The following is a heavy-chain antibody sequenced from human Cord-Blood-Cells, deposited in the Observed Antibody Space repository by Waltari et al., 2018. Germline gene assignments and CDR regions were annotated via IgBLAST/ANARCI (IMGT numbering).Heavy chain of an antibody. J-gene: IGHJ5*02. CDR1: GGSIRSYY. CDR2: IYYSGST. D-gene: IGHD6-13*01. V-gene: IGHV4-59*01. CDR3: ARMYSSSWNWFDP. Sequence: QVQLQESGPGLVKPSETLSLTCTVSGGSIRSYYWSWIRQPPGKGLEWIGYIYYSGSTNYNPSLKSRVTISVDTSKNQFSLKLSSVTAADTAVYYCARMYSSSWNWFDPWGQGTLVTVSS.